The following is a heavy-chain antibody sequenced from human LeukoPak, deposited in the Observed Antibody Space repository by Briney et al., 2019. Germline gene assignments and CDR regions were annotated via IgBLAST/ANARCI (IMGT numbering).Heavy chain of an antibody. CDR2: INPSGGST. D-gene: IGHD6-6*01. J-gene: IGHJ4*02. CDR3: ARDPAQLPSEHHLDY. CDR1: GYTFTGYY. V-gene: IGHV1-46*01. Sequence: ASVKVSCKASGYTFTGYYMHWVRQAPGQGLEWMGIINPSGGSTSYAQKFQGRVTMTRDTSTSTVYMELSSLRSEDTAVYYCARDPAQLPSEHHLDYWGQGTLVTVSS.